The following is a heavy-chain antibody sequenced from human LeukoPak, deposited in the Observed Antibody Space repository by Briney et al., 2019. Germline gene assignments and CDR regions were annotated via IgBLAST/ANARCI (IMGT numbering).Heavy chain of an antibody. J-gene: IGHJ5*02. CDR2: ISYSGST. CDR3: AREGQWLPDWFDP. CDR1: GGSISTYY. Sequence: SETLSLTCTVSGGSISTYYWNWIRQPPGKGLEWIGYISYSGSTNYNPSLKSRVTISIDTSKNQLSLKLSSVTAADTAVYYCAREGQWLPDWFDPWGQGTLVTVSS. D-gene: IGHD6-19*01. V-gene: IGHV4-59*01.